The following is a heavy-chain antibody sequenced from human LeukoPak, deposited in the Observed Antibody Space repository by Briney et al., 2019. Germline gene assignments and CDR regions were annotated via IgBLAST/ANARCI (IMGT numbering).Heavy chain of an antibody. J-gene: IGHJ6*03. CDR3: ARDRKYYYHMDV. Sequence: PSETLSLTCTVSGGSISSGTYYWGWIRQPPGKGLEWIGSIYHSGSTCYNPSLKSRVTISVDTSKNQFSLKLSSLTAADTAVYYCARDRKYYYHMDVWGKGTTVTVSS. CDR1: GGSISSGTYY. V-gene: IGHV4-39*07. CDR2: IYHSGST. D-gene: IGHD1-14*01.